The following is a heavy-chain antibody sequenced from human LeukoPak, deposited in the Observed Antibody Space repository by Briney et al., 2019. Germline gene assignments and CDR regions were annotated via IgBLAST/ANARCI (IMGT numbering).Heavy chain of an antibody. D-gene: IGHD2-15*01. CDR3: AGYCSGGSCYGLRY. CDR1: GFTLSSYE. J-gene: IGHJ4*02. Sequence: GGSLRLSCTVSGFTLSSYEMSWIRQAPGKGLEWVSSIDYDGGSGHYADSVKGRFTISRDNSNNTLFLQMNSLRAEDTAVYYCAGYCSGGSCYGLRYWGQGTLVTVSS. V-gene: IGHV3-23*01. CDR2: IDYDGGSG.